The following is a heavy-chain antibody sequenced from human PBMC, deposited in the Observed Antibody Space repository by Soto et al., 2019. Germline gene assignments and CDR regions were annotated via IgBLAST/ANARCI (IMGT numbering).Heavy chain of an antibody. CDR3: ARFRIVEVGGFFYYYYGMDV. CDR2: IYYSGSP. J-gene: IGHJ6*02. Sequence: QVQLQESGPGLVKPSETLSLTCTVSGGSISSYYWSWIRQPPGKGLEWIGYIYYSGSPNYTPSLKGRVTISVDTSKNQFSLKLSSVSAADTAVYYCARFRIVEVGGFFYYYYGMDVWGQGTTVTVSS. D-gene: IGHD6-19*01. CDR1: GGSISSYY. V-gene: IGHV4-59*01.